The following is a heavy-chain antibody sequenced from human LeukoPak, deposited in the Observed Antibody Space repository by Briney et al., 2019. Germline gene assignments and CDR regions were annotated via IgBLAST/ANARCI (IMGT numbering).Heavy chain of an antibody. CDR1: GYTFTGYY. V-gene: IGHV1-2*02. Sequence: EASVKVSCKASGYTFTGYYMHWVRQAPGQGLEWMGWINPNSGGTNYAQKFQGRVTMTRDTSISTAYMELSRLRSDDTAVYYCARDSLKSSGWYVYWGQGTLVTVSS. CDR2: INPNSGGT. J-gene: IGHJ4*02. CDR3: ARDSLKSSGWYVY. D-gene: IGHD6-19*01.